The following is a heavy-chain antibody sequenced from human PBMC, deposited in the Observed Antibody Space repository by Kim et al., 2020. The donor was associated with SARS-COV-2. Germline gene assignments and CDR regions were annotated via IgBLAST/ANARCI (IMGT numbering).Heavy chain of an antibody. CDR2: ISGSGGST. Sequence: GGSLRLSCAASGFTFSSYAMSWVRQAPGKGLEWVSAISGSGGSTYYADSVKGRFTISRDNSKNTLYLQMNSLRAEDTAVYYCVSHSSGYYSGYWGQGTLVTVSS. J-gene: IGHJ4*02. V-gene: IGHV3-23*01. D-gene: IGHD3-22*01. CDR1: GFTFSSYA. CDR3: VSHSSGYYSGY.